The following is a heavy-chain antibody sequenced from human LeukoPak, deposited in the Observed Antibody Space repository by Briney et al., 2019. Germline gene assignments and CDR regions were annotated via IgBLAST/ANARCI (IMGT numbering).Heavy chain of an antibody. CDR3: ARVNSSWPSYYYYYMDV. D-gene: IGHD6-13*01. CDR2: INRSGST. CDR1: GGSFSGYY. J-gene: IGHJ6*03. Sequence: PSETLSLTCAVYGGSFSGYYWSWIRQPPGKGLEWIGEINRSGSTNYNASLKSRVTISVDTSKNQFSLKLSSVTAADTAVYYCARVNSSWPSYYYYYMDVWGKGTTVTVSS. V-gene: IGHV4-34*01.